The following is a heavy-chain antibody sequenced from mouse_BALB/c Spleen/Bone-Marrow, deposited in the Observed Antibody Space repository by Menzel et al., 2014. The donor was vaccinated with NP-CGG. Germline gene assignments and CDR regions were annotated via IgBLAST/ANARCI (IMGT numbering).Heavy chain of an antibody. D-gene: IGHD2-2*01. V-gene: IGHV1-80*01. CDR1: GYAFSSYW. J-gene: IGHJ3*01. CDR2: IYPGDGET. Sequence: VQLQQSGAELVRPGSSVKISCKASGYAFSSYWMTWVKPRPGQGLEWIGQIYPGDGETNYNGKFKGKATLTADKSSSTAYMQLSGLTSEDSAVYFCAKVTTGFAYWGQGTLVTVSA. CDR3: AKVTTGFAY.